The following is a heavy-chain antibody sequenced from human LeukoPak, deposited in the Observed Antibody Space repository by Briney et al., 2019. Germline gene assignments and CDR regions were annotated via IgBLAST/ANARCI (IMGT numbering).Heavy chain of an antibody. CDR2: ISPSSHYI. J-gene: IGHJ4*02. CDR3: ASRGGDYEVDY. D-gene: IGHD4-17*01. V-gene: IGHV3-21*01. Sequence: WVSSISPSSHYIYYADSVRGRFTISRDNARNSLYLQMNSLRAEDTAVYYCASRGGDYEVDYWGQGTPVTVSS.